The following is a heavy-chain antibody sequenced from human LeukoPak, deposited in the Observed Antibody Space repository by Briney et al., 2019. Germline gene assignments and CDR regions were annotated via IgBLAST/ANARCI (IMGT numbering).Heavy chain of an antibody. J-gene: IGHJ4*02. V-gene: IGHV1-2*02. CDR2: INPNSGGT. CDR3: ARETPGRIFGVVMIAVGANHEGIDY. Sequence: ASVKVSCKASGYTFTSYGISWVRQAPGQVLGWMGWINPNSGGTNYAQKFQGRVTMTRDTSISTAYMELSRLRSDDTAVYYCARETPGRIFGVVMIAVGANHEGIDYWGQGTLVTVSS. D-gene: IGHD3-3*01. CDR1: GYTFTSYG.